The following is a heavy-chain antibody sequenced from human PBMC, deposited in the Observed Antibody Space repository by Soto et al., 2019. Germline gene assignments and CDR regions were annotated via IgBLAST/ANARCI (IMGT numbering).Heavy chain of an antibody. CDR3: ARGFRSGYDFRY. D-gene: IGHD5-12*01. Sequence: PSETLSLTCTVSGGSISSYYWSWIRQPPGKGLEWIGYIYYSGSTNYNPSLKSRVTISVDTSKNQFSLKLSSVTAADTAVYYCARGFRSGYDFRYWGQGTLVTVSS. V-gene: IGHV4-59*08. CDR1: GGSISSYY. J-gene: IGHJ4*02. CDR2: IYYSGST.